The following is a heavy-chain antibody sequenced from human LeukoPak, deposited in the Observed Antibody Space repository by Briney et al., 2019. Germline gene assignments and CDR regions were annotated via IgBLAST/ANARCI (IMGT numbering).Heavy chain of an antibody. CDR3: AKRGYCSSTRCRHFDF. Sequence: GGSLRLSCAASGFTFSTYGMSWVRQAPGKGLEWVSAISTSGGTTYYADSVKGRFTFSRDNSKNTLYLQMNSLRAEDTAIYYCAKRGYCSSTRCRHFDFWGQGTLVTVSS. V-gene: IGHV3-23*01. CDR1: GFTFSTYG. J-gene: IGHJ4*02. D-gene: IGHD2-2*01. CDR2: ISTSGGTT.